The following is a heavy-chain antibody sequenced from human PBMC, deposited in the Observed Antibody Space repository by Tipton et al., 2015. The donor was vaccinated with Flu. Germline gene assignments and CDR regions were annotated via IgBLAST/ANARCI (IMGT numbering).Heavy chain of an antibody. CDR3: ARYGSYPRNWFDP. CDR1: GGSISSYY. D-gene: IGHD1-26*01. V-gene: IGHV4-59*01. J-gene: IGHJ5*02. Sequence: TLSLTCTVSGGSISSYYWSWIRQPPGKGLEWIGYIYYNGNTNYNPSPKSRVTISVDTSKNQFSLKVSSVTAADTAVYYCARYGSYPRNWFDPWGQGTLVTVSS. CDR2: IYYNGNT.